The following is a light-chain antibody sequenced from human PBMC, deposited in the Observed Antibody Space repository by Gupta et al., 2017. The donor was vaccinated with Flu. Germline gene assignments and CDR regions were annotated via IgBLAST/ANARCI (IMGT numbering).Light chain of an antibody. V-gene: IGLV1-44*01. CDR1: NSNIGSNT. CDR2: NDN. Sequence: VIISCSGSNSNIGSNTVNWYQQFPGTTPKVLIYNDNERPSGVPDRFSASKSGTSASLAISGLQSEDEADYYCAAWDDSLNGGVFGGGTRVTVL. CDR3: AAWDDSLNGGV. J-gene: IGLJ2*01.